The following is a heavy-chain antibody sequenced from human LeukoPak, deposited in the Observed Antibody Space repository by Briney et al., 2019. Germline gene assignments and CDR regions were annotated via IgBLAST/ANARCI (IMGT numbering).Heavy chain of an antibody. Sequence: GGSLRLSCAASGFTFSNSWMSWVRQAPGKGLEWVANIKQDGSDEFYVDSVTGRFIVSRDNAKNSLFLQMNSLRAEDTAVYYCARGNDQGFDYWGQGTLVTVSS. V-gene: IGHV3-7*01. CDR3: ARGNDQGFDY. CDR2: IKQDGSDE. D-gene: IGHD3-16*01. CDR1: GFTFSNSW. J-gene: IGHJ4*02.